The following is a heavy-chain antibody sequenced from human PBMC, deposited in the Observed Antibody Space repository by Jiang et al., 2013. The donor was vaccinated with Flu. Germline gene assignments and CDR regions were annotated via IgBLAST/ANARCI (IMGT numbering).Heavy chain of an antibody. CDR2: IYPGDSDS. D-gene: IGHD2-8*02. J-gene: IGHJ4*02. CDR3: ARRITDCTGGRCSTYYFDY. V-gene: IGHV5-51*01. CDR1: GYTFTNYW. Sequence: GAEVKKPGESLKISCKGSGYTFTNYWIGWVRQMPGKGLEWMGIIYPGDSDSRYSPSFQGQVTISADKSISTAYLQWSSLRASDTARYYCARRITDCTGGRCSTYYFDYWGQGTLVTVSS.